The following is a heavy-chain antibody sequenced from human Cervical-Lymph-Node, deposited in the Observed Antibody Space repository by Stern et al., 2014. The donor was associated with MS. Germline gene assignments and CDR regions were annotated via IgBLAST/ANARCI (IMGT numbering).Heavy chain of an antibody. CDR2: ISSSSRYI. D-gene: IGHD3-22*01. V-gene: IGHV3-21*01. CDR1: GFTFSYYS. Sequence: EVQLVESGGGLVKPGGSLRLSCAASGFTFSYYSMSWVRQAPGKGLEWVSSISSSSRYIYYADSVKGRFTISRDNAKNSLFLQMNSLRAEDTAVYYCARDSATDSSDYYLDAFDIWGQGTMVTVSS. J-gene: IGHJ3*02. CDR3: ARDSATDSSDYYLDAFDI.